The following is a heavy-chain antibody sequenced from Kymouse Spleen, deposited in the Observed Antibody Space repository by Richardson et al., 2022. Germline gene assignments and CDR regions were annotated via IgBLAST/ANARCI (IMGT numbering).Heavy chain of an antibody. CDR1: GDSVSSNSAA. V-gene: IGHV6-1*01. J-gene: IGHJ6*02. Sequence: QVQLQQSGPGLVKPSQTLSLTCAISGDSVSSNSAAWNWIRQSPSRGLEWLGRTYYRSKWYNDYAVSVKSRITINPDTSKNQFSLQLNSVTPEDTAVYYCARDQGGVAEEVDYYYYGMDVWGQGTTVTVSS. CDR2: TYYRSKWYN. CDR3: ARDQGGVAEEVDYYYYGMDV. D-gene: IGHD6-19*01.